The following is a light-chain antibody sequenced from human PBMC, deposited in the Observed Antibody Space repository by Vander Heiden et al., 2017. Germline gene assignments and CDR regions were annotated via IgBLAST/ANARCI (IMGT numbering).Light chain of an antibody. CDR3: QVWDISSDHVV. V-gene: IGLV3-21*02. Sequence: SYVLPQPPSVSVAPGQTARITCGGNNIGGKSVHWYQQKPGQAPVLVVYVDSDRPSGIPDRFSGSNSGNTATLTISRVEAGDEADYYCQVWDISSDHVVFGGGTKLTVL. CDR2: VDS. J-gene: IGLJ3*02. CDR1: NIGGKS.